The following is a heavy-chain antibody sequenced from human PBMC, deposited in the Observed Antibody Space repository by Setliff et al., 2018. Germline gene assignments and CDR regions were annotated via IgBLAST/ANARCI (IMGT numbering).Heavy chain of an antibody. CDR3: ARYDSSGYSENYYFDY. CDR2: VYYSGNT. V-gene: IGHV4-39*07. J-gene: IGHJ4*02. D-gene: IGHD3-22*01. Sequence: SETLSLTCTVSGGSISTTDYYWGWIRQPPGKGLEWIGCVYYSGNTYYSPSLKSRVTMFVDTSKNQFSLMLYSVTAADTAIYYCARYDSSGYSENYYFDYWGQGTLVTVSS. CDR1: GGSISTTDYY.